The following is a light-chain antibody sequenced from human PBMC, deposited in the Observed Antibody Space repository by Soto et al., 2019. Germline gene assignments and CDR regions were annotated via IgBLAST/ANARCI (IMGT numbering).Light chain of an antibody. CDR3: QQRNGYPNI. CDR1: QGIRNF. J-gene: IGKJ5*01. CDR2: PAS. Sequence: DIQLTQSPSFLSASVGDRVTFTCRASQGIRNFLAWYQQKPGKAPKLLIYPASSLQSGVPSRFSGSGSGIEVTLPIISLQPEDSATYYCQQRNGYPNIVAQETRL. V-gene: IGKV1-9*01.